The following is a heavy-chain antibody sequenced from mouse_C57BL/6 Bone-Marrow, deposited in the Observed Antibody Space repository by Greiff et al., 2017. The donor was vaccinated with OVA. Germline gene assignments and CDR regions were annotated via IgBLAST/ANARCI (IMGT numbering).Heavy chain of an antibody. CDR2: IRYSGST. CDR1: GYSITSGYD. V-gene: IGHV3-1*01. J-gene: IGHJ1*03. Sequence: EVKLQESGPGMVKPSQSLSLTCTVSGYSITSGYDWHWIRHFPGNILEWMGYIRYSGSTNYNQSLKSRISITQDTSKNHFFLKLNSVTPEDTDTYYSSRRDNYQYWYFDDWGTGTTVTVSA. CDR3: SRRDNYQYWYFDD. D-gene: IGHD1-1*01.